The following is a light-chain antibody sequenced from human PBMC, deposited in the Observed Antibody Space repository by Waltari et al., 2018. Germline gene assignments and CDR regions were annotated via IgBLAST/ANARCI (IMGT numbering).Light chain of an antibody. Sequence: QSALTQPPSASGSPGQPVTISCTGTSSDVGGYNYVSWYQKNPGKAPKLIIYEVTKRPAGVPDRFSGSKSSNTASLTVSGLQADDEADYYCNSYAGRNRLGVFGGGTKVTVL. J-gene: IGLJ2*01. CDR3: NSYAGRNRLGV. CDR1: SSDVGGYNY. CDR2: EVT. V-gene: IGLV2-8*01.